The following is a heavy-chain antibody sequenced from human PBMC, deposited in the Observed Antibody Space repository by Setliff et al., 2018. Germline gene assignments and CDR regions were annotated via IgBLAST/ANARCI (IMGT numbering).Heavy chain of an antibody. CDR2: FDPGDGET. D-gene: IGHD6-13*01. CDR1: GGTFSNYA. J-gene: IGHJ4*02. CDR3: AIAYSSSWDFDY. Sequence: ASVKVSCKASGGTFSNYAITWVRQAPGQGLGWMGGFDPGDGETIYAQKFQGRVTMTEDTSTDTAYMELSSLRSEDTAVYYCAIAYSSSWDFDYWGQGTLVTVSS. V-gene: IGHV1-24*01.